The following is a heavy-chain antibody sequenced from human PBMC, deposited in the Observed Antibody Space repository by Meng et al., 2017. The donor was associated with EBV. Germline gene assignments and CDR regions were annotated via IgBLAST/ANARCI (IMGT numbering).Heavy chain of an antibody. CDR3: AEGRGTFDY. CDR1: GESFSGYY. J-gene: IGHJ4*02. V-gene: IGHV4-34*01. CDR2: VNHAGRT. Sequence: VPLQAWGAGLLKPSETLSLTCGLSGESFSGYYCSWVRQSPGKGLEWIGEVNHAGRTNFNPSLKSRVSTSLDTSKNQFSLKLNSVTVADTAVYYCAEGRGTFDYWGRGTLVTVSS.